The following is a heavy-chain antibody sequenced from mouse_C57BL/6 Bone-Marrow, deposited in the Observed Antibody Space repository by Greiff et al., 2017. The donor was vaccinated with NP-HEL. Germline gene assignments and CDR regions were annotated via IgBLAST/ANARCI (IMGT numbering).Heavy chain of an antibody. J-gene: IGHJ2*01. Sequence: QIQLQQSGAELARPGASVKLSCKASGYTFTSYGISWVKQRTGQGLEWIGEIYPRSGNTYYNEKFKGKATLTADKSSSTAYMELRSLTSEDSAVYFCARSGYDGYFDYWGQGTTLTVSS. CDR2: IYPRSGNT. V-gene: IGHV1-81*01. D-gene: IGHD2-3*01. CDR1: GYTFTSYG. CDR3: ARSGYDGYFDY.